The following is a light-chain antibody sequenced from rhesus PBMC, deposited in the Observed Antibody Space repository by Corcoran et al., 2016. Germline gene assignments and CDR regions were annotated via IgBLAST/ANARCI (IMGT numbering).Light chain of an antibody. Sequence: DIQMTQSPSSLSASLGDTVTTICQASQGISSWLAWYQQTPGKAPKLLIYNASGLKDGVPSRFSGSGSGTNFTLTISSLQPEGFITYCCLQYNSNPFTFGPGTKLDLK. V-gene: IGKV1-22*01. J-gene: IGKJ3*01. CDR3: LQYNSNPFT. CDR1: QGISSW. CDR2: NAS.